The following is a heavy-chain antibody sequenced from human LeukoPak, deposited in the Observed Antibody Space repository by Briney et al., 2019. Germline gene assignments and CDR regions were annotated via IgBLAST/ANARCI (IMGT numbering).Heavy chain of an antibody. D-gene: IGHD6-13*01. CDR1: GFTFSSYS. CDR3: ARSQFPGIAAAGTDY. V-gene: IGHV3-21*01. Sequence: GGSLRLSCAASGFTFSSYSMNWVRQAPGKGLEWVSSISSSSSYIYYADSVKGRFTISRDNAKNSPYLQMNSLRAEDTAVYYCARSQFPGIAAAGTDYWGQGTLVTVSS. J-gene: IGHJ4*02. CDR2: ISSSSSYI.